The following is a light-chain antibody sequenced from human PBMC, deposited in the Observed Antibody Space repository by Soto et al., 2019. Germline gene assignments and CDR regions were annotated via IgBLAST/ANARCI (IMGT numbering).Light chain of an antibody. CDR3: HQYNNCTQRGT. J-gene: IGKJ1*01. CDR1: QGVSSN. CDR2: GAS. Sequence: EIVLTQSPATLSVSPGERATLSCRASQGVSSNLAWYQQKPGQGPRLLIYGASTRATGIPARFSGSGSGTECTLNIRSLQTEDFAVYYCHQYNNCTQRGTFGQGTKVEFK. V-gene: IGKV3-15*01.